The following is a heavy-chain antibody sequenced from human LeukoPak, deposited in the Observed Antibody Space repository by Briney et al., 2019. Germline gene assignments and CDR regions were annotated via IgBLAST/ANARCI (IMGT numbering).Heavy chain of an antibody. Sequence: SETLSLTCTVSGGAMSSYYWSGIRQPPGKGLEWIGYIYYSGTTNYNPSLKSRLTISVDTSQNQFSLRLSSVTAADTDVYYCARGTIFGVAINWFDPWGQGTLVTVSS. CDR3: ARGTIFGVAINWFDP. CDR1: GGAMSSYY. J-gene: IGHJ5*02. V-gene: IGHV4-59*01. D-gene: IGHD3-3*01. CDR2: IYYSGTT.